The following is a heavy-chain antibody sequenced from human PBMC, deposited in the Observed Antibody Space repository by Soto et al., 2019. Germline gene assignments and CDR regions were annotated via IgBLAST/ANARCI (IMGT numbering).Heavy chain of an antibody. J-gene: IGHJ6*02. Sequence: WGSLRLSCAASGFTSSSYGMHWVRQAPGKGLEWVAVIWYDGSNKYYADSVKGRFTISRDNSKNTLYLQMNSLRAEDTAVYYCARGEYYYYYGMDVWGQGTTVTVSS. V-gene: IGHV3-33*01. CDR1: GFTSSSYG. CDR2: IWYDGSNK. CDR3: ARGEYYYYYGMDV.